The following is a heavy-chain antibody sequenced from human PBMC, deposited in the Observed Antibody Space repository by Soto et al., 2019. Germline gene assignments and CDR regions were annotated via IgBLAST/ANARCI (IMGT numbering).Heavy chain of an antibody. J-gene: IGHJ4*02. Sequence: PGGSLRLSCAASGFTFSDYYMSWIRQAPGKGLEWVSYISCSSSTIYYADSVKGRFTISRDNAKNSLYLQMNSLRAEDTAVYYCSLGKSYYWDYWGQGIQVTVSS. CDR1: GFTFSDYY. CDR2: ISCSSSTI. CDR3: SLGKSYYWDY. V-gene: IGHV3-11*04.